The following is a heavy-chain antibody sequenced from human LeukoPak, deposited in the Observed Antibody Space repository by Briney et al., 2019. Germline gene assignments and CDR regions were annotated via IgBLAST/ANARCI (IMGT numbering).Heavy chain of an antibody. CDR3: ARGYSGYDSFFSYAFDI. V-gene: IGHV1-2*02. CDR1: GYTFTGYY. Sequence: ASVKVSCKASGYTFTGYYMHWVRQAPGQGLEWMGWINPNNGGTKYAQKFQGRVTMTRDTSISTAYMELSRLRSDDTAVYYCARGYSGYDSFFSYAFDIWGQGTMVTVSS. D-gene: IGHD5-12*01. CDR2: INPNNGGT. J-gene: IGHJ3*02.